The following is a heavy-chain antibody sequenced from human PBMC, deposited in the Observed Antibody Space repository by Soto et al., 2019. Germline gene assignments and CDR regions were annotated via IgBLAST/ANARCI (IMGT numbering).Heavy chain of an antibody. Sequence: SETLSLTCTVSGGSISSSSYYWGWIRQAPGKGLEWIGSIYYSGSTYYNPSLKSRVTISVDTSKNQFSLKLSSVTAADTAVYYCARLILLWFGESSGMDVWGQGTTIT. D-gene: IGHD3-10*01. CDR1: GGSISSSSYY. CDR2: IYYSGST. V-gene: IGHV4-39*01. CDR3: ARLILLWFGESSGMDV. J-gene: IGHJ6*02.